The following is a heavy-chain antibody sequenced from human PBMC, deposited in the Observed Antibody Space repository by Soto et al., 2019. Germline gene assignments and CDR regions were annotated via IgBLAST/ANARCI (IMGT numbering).Heavy chain of an antibody. CDR3: ASAAWHTLGY. V-gene: IGHV3-7*03. CDR1: GFTFSSYW. CDR2: IKQDGSDK. Sequence: EVQLVESGGGLVQPGGSLTLSCAASGFTFSSYWMSWVRQAPGKGLEWVANIKQDGSDKYYVDSVKGRFTRSRDNAENSLYLQMNSLRVEDTAVYYCASAAWHTLGYWGQGTLVTVSS. D-gene: IGHD2-2*02. J-gene: IGHJ4*02.